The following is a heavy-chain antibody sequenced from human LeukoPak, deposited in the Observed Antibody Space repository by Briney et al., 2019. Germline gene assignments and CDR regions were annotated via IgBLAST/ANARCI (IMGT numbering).Heavy chain of an antibody. Sequence: GGSLRLSCAASGFTFSDYYMSWIRQAPGKGLEWVSYISSSGSTIYYADSVKVRFTISRDNAKNSLYLQMNSLRAEDTAVYYCARGPPTYYYDSSDPGTFDIWGQGTMVTVSS. CDR3: ARGPPTYYYDSSDPGTFDI. CDR1: GFTFSDYY. V-gene: IGHV3-11*04. D-gene: IGHD3-22*01. J-gene: IGHJ3*02. CDR2: ISSSGSTI.